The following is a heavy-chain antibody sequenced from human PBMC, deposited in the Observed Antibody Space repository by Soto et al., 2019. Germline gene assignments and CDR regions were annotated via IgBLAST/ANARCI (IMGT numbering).Heavy chain of an antibody. CDR2: IDPSDSYT. Sequence: EESLKISCKGSGYSFTSYWISWVRQMPGTGLVQMGRIDPSDSYTNYSPSFQGHVTISADKSISTAYLQWSSLKASDTAMYYCARQATMVRGVITSKPYYYGMDVWGQGTTVTVSS. J-gene: IGHJ6*02. D-gene: IGHD3-10*01. CDR1: GYSFTSYW. CDR3: ARQATMVRGVITSKPYYYGMDV. V-gene: IGHV5-10-1*01.